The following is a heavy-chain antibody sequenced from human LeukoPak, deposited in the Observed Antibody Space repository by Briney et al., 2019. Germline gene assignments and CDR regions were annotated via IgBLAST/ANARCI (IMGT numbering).Heavy chain of an antibody. D-gene: IGHD6-6*01. CDR3: ARVGASIAARPSFFYYYYMDV. J-gene: IGHJ6*03. V-gene: IGHV4-34*01. CDR2: INHSGST. CDR1: GVSISSYY. Sequence: TSETLSLTCSVSGVSISSYYWNWIRQPPGKGLEWIGEINHSGSTNYNPSLKSRVTISVDTSKNQFSLKLSSVTAADTAVYYCARVGASIAARPSFFYYYYMDVWGKGTTVTVSS.